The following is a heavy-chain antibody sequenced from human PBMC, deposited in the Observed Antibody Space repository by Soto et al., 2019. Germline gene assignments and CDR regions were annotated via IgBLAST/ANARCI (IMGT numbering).Heavy chain of an antibody. Sequence: ASVKVSCKASGYTFTGYYMHWVRQAPGQGLEWMGWINPNSGGTNYAQKLQGWVTMTRDTSISTAYMELSRLRSEDTAVYYCASCPGEYQLLQVCFDPWGQGTLVTVSS. V-gene: IGHV1-2*04. D-gene: IGHD2-2*01. CDR1: GYTFTGYY. J-gene: IGHJ5*02. CDR3: ASCPGEYQLLQVCFDP. CDR2: INPNSGGT.